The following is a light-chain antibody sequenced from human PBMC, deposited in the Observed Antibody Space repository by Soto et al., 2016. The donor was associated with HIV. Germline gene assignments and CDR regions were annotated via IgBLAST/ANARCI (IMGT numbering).Light chain of an antibody. CDR1: NIGSKS. J-gene: IGLJ3*02. V-gene: IGLV3-21*03. CDR2: DDS. Sequence: SYELTQPPSVSVAPGKTATITCGGNNIGSKSVHWYQQKPGQAPVLVVYDDSDRRSGIPERFSGSNSGNTATLTISRVEAGDEADYFCQVWDRSRDHPNWVSGGGTKLTIL. CDR3: QVWDRSRDHPNWV.